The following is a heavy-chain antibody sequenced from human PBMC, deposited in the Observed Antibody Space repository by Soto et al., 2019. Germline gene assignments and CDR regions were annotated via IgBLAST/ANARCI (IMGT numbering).Heavy chain of an antibody. D-gene: IGHD3-16*01. Sequence: EVQLVESGGGLVLPGGSLRLSCAASGFTFSRDWMHWVRQAPGKGLVWVSRISSYGSDTHYADSVKGRFTISRDNAKNTLYLQMNSLRADDPAVYYCASNYAYAEGYYWYGIDVWGQGTTVTVSS. CDR1: GFTFSRDW. CDR3: ASNYAYAEGYYWYGIDV. J-gene: IGHJ6*02. V-gene: IGHV3-74*01. CDR2: ISSYGSDT.